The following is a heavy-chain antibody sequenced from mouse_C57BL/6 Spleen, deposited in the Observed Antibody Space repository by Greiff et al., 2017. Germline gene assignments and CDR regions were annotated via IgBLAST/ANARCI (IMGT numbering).Heavy chain of an antibody. Sequence: QVQLQQSGPELVKPGASVKISCKASGYAFSSSWMNWVKQRPGKGLEWIGRIYPGDGDTNYNQKFKGKATLTVDKSSSTAYMQLSSLTSEDSAVYYCATHYYGSSYGYFDVWGTGTTVTVSS. V-gene: IGHV1-82*01. J-gene: IGHJ1*03. CDR3: ATHYYGSSYGYFDV. CDR2: IYPGDGDT. CDR1: GYAFSSSW. D-gene: IGHD1-1*01.